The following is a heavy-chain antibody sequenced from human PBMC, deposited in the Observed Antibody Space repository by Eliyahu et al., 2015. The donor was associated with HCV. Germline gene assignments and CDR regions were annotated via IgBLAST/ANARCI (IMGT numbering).Heavy chain of an antibody. J-gene: IGHJ4*02. CDR1: GFSFSDYY. CDR3: ARVDRVAADY. V-gene: IGHV3-11*06. D-gene: IGHD5-12*01. Sequence: QVHLVESGGALVKPXGSVRLSCTASGFSFSDYYMTWIRQAPGKGLEWVSSISTSGSYTKYADSVKGRFTISRDNAKNLVSLQMNTLRHEDTAVYYCARVDRVAADYWGQGTLVTVSP. CDR2: ISTSGSYT.